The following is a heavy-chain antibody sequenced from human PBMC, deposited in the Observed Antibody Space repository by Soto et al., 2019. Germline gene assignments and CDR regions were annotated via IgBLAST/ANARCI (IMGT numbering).Heavy chain of an antibody. D-gene: IGHD1-1*01. V-gene: IGHV3-11*03. J-gene: IGHJ4*02. CDR3: AANWNFGLNF. CDR1: GFDFSYFH. Sequence: PGGSLRLSCVASGFDFSYFHISWFRQAPGKGLEWISYISSSLGHTDYAESVKGRFTISRDNAKSSVFLEMSDLRSDDTAVYYCAANWNFGLNFWGQGTLVTVSS. CDR2: ISSSLGHT.